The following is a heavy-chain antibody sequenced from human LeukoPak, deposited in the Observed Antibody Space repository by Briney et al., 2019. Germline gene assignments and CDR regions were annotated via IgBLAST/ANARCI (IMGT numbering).Heavy chain of an antibody. CDR1: GYTFTSYD. V-gene: IGHV1-8*01. J-gene: IGHJ5*02. D-gene: IGHD2-21*02. CDR3: ARSVVVTAPDWFDP. Sequence: ASVKVSCKASGYTFTSYDINWVRQATGQGLEWMGWMNPNSGNTGYAQKFQGRVTMTRNTSISTAYVELSSLRSEDTAVYYCARSVVVTAPDWFDPWGQGTLVTVSS. CDR2: MNPNSGNT.